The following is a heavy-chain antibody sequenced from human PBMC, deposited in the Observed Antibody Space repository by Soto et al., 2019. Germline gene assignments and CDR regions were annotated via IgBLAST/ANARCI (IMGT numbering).Heavy chain of an antibody. D-gene: IGHD3-22*01. J-gene: IGHJ3*02. CDR3: ASHLSYSASSGLDAFDI. CDR1: GYSFTSYW. V-gene: IGHV5-51*01. Sequence: PGESLKISCKGSGYSFTSYWIGWVRQMPGKGLEWMGIIYPGDSDTRYSPSFQGQVTISADKSISTAYLQWSSLKASDTAMYYCASHLSYSASSGLDAFDIWGQGPMVTV. CDR2: IYPGDSDT.